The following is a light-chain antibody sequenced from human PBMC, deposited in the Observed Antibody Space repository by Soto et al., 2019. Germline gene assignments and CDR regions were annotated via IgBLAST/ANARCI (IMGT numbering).Light chain of an antibody. CDR2: EVS. CDR1: VGGYDY. CDR3: TSYATSSPYV. J-gene: IGLJ1*01. V-gene: IGLV2-14*01. Sequence: VGGYDYVSWYQHHPGKAPKLIIFEVSDRPSGVSNRFSGSKSGNTASLTISGLQVGDEADYYCTSYATSSPYVFGTGTKVTVL.